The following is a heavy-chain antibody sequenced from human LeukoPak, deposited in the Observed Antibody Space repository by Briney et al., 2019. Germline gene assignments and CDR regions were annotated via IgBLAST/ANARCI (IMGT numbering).Heavy chain of an antibody. Sequence: GGSLRLPCAASGFTFSIYAMSWVRQGTGKGLEWVSSTSSGGGLTFYADSVKGRFTISRDNSKNTLYLQMNSLRAEDTAVYYCAKDRPNYYHDNGHYYRRGGDCWGQGTLVTVSS. CDR3: AKDRPNYYHDNGHYYRRGGDC. V-gene: IGHV3-23*01. CDR1: GFTFSIYA. J-gene: IGHJ4*02. D-gene: IGHD3-22*01. CDR2: TSSGGGLT.